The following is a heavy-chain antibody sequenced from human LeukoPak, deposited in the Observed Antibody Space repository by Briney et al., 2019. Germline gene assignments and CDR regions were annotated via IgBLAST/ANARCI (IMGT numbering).Heavy chain of an antibody. J-gene: IGHJ4*02. CDR2: MYSGGTT. Sequence: GGSLRLSCAASGFSVSTNFMNWVRQAPGRGLEWVSVMYSGGTTSYADSVKGRFTISRDNSKDTVSLQMNSLRIDDTAVYYCAREGYSSGSRTGIDYWGQGTLVTVSS. D-gene: IGHD5-18*01. CDR1: GFSVSTNF. CDR3: AREGYSSGSRTGIDY. V-gene: IGHV3-53*05.